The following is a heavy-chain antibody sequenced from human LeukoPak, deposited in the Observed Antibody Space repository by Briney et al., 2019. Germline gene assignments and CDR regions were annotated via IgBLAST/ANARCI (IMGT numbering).Heavy chain of an antibody. CDR3: ARDAVAATPDAFDI. Sequence: SETLSLTCAVYGGSFSGYYWSWIRQPPGKGLEWIGYIYYSGSTNYNPSLKSRVTISVDTSKNQFSLKLSSVTAADTAVYYCARDAVAATPDAFDIWGQGTIVTVSS. CDR1: GGSFSGYY. V-gene: IGHV4-59*01. D-gene: IGHD6-25*01. J-gene: IGHJ3*02. CDR2: IYYSGST.